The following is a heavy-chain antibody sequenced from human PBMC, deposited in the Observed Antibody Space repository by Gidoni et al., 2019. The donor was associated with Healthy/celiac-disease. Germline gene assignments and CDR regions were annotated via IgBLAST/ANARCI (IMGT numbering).Heavy chain of an antibody. V-gene: IGHV3-23*01. CDR2: ISGSGGST. Sequence: EVQLLESGGGLVQPGGSLRLSCAASGLTFSSYAMSWGRQAPGKGLEWVSAISGSGGSTYYADSVKGRFTISRDNSKNTLYLQMNSLRAEDTAVYYCAKDRGRDSSGWYDYYYYYGMDVWGQGTTVTVSS. J-gene: IGHJ6*02. CDR1: GLTFSSYA. CDR3: AKDRGRDSSGWYDYYYYYGMDV. D-gene: IGHD6-19*01.